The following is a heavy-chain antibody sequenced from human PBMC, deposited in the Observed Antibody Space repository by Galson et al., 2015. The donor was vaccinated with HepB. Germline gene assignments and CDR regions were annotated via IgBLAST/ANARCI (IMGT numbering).Heavy chain of an antibody. CDR2: LIPLFATP. Sequence: SVKVSCKASGGTSSIYGITWVRQAPGQGLEWMGGLIPLFATPNYAQKFQGRVTITADEVTTTVDMELTSLTSNDTAVYYCARDLGGNSTWGQGTLVIVS. D-gene: IGHD2/OR15-2a*01. CDR3: ARDLGGNST. CDR1: GGTSSIYG. V-gene: IGHV1-69*13. J-gene: IGHJ4*02.